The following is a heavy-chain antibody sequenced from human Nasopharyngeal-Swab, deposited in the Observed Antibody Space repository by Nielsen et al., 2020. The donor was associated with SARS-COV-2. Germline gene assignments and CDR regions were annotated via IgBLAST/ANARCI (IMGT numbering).Heavy chain of an antibody. J-gene: IGHJ4*02. Sequence: GPTLVKPTQTLTLTCTVSGFSLSTSGVGVGWIRQPPGKALEWLALIYWNDDKRYSPSLKSRLIITKDTSKNQVVLTLTNMDPVDTATYYCAHRLVNISSWYFGYWGQGTLVTVSS. V-gene: IGHV2-5*01. CDR3: AHRLVNISSWYFGY. CDR1: GFSLSTSGVG. D-gene: IGHD6-13*01. CDR2: IYWNDDK.